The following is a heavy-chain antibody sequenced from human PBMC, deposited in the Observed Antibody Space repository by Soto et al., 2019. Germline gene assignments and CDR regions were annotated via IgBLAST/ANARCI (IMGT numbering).Heavy chain of an antibody. Sequence: APVKVSCKASGYTFTTYGLSWVRQAPGQGLEWMGWISPYNGNTKYGQKLQGRVTMTTDTSTNTAYMELTSLRSDDTAVYYCARVYGPLYFDYWGQGTLVTVSS. CDR3: ARVYGPLYFDY. CDR1: GYTFTTYG. CDR2: ISPYNGNT. J-gene: IGHJ4*02. D-gene: IGHD3-10*01. V-gene: IGHV1-18*01.